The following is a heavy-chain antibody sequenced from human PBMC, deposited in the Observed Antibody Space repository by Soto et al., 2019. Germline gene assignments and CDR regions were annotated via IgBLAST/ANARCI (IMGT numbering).Heavy chain of an antibody. D-gene: IGHD2-15*01. CDR1: GFTFSSYS. CDR3: AREYEDNVVVVAATLGVNWFDP. V-gene: IGHV3-21*01. Sequence: GGSLRLSCAASGFTFSSYSMNWVRQAPGKGLEWVSSISSSNSYIYYADSVKGRFTISRDNAKNSLYLQMNSLRAEDTAVYYCAREYEDNVVVVAATLGVNWFDPWGQGTLVTVSS. J-gene: IGHJ5*02. CDR2: ISSSNSYI.